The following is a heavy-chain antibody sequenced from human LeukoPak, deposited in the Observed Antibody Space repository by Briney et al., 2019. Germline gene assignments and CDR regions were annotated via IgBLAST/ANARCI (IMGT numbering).Heavy chain of an antibody. D-gene: IGHD5-12*01. CDR1: GFTVSNNY. V-gene: IGHV3-53*04. CDR3: ARGGSSGNDYSSFDI. CDR2: IHSGGST. J-gene: IGHJ3*02. Sequence: GGSLRLSCAASGFTVSNNYMSWVRQAPGKGLEWVSVIHSGGSTLYADSVKGRFTISRHNSKNTLYLQVNSLRAEDTAVYFCARGGSSGNDYSSFDIWGQGTMVTVSS.